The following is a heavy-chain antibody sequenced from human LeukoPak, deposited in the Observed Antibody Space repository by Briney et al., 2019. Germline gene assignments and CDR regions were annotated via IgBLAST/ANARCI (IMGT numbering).Heavy chain of an antibody. D-gene: IGHD3-16*01. CDR1: GFSFSSYT. V-gene: IGHV3-64D*06. Sequence: PGGSLRLSCSAPGFSFSSYTMHWVRQAPGKGLEYVSGISSNGVNTYYPDSVKGRFTISRDNSKNTLYLQMSSLRPEDTAVYSCVKGDVYTSSGLDYWGQGTLVSVSS. CDR3: VKGDVYTSSGLDY. CDR2: ISSNGVNT. J-gene: IGHJ4*02.